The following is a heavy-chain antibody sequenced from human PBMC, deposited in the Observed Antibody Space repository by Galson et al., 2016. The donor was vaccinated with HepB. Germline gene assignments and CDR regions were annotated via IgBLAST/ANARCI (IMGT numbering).Heavy chain of an antibody. Sequence: SLRLSCAASGFNFAGYAMSWVRQAPGKGLKWVSTISHSDFSTYSVDSVKGRFTISRDNSQNTLYLQMDNLRGEDTGVYYCASDQWHTPEHWGPGTLVTVSS. J-gene: IGHJ4*02. CDR3: ASDQWHTPEH. V-gene: IGHV3-23*01. CDR1: GFNFAGYA. D-gene: IGHD6-19*01. CDR2: ISHSDFST.